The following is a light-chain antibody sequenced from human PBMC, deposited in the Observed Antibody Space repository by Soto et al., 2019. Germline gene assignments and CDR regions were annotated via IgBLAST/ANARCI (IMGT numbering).Light chain of an antibody. CDR3: AVWDDRLSGPHWE. J-gene: IGLJ3*02. CDR1: SSNIGPGYD. V-gene: IGLV1-40*01. CDR2: SNT. Sequence: QSVLTQPPSVSGAPGQRVTISCTGSSSNIGPGYDVHWYQQLPGTAPKLLIYSNTNRPSGVPDRFSGSRSGTSASLAITGLQAEDEADYFCAVWDDRLSGPHWEFGGGTKLTVL.